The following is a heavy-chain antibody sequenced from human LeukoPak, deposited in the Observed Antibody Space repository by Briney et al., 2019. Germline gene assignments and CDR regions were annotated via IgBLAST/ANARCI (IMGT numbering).Heavy chain of an antibody. D-gene: IGHD3-3*02. Sequence: SETLSLTCTVSGASISSGSYYWDWIRQPAGKGLEWIGRIFASGSTNYNPSLKSRVTISLDTSKNQLSLKLSSVTAADTAVYYCARAHSYYYYMDVWGKGTTVTFSS. J-gene: IGHJ6*03. CDR1: GASISSGSYY. CDR2: IFASGST. V-gene: IGHV4-61*02. CDR3: ARAHSYYYYMDV.